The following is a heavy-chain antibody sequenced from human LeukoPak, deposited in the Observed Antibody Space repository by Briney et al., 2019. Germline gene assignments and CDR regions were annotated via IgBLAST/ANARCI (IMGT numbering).Heavy chain of an antibody. Sequence: GGSLRLSCAASGFTVSNNYMSWVRQAPGKGLEWVSVIYSGGSTYYADSVKGRFTISRDNSKNTPYLQMNSLRAEDTAVYYCARDLSSGYYRFDYWGQGTLVTVSS. V-gene: IGHV3-66*01. CDR2: IYSGGST. D-gene: IGHD3-22*01. CDR3: ARDLSSGYYRFDY. CDR1: GFTVSNNY. J-gene: IGHJ4*02.